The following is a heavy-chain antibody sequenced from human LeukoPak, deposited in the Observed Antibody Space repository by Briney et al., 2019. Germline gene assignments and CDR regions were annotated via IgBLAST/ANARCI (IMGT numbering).Heavy chain of an antibody. D-gene: IGHD1-1*01. CDR3: ATTRGFDY. Sequence: PGGSLRLSCTASGFSFSGHWMHWARQLPGKGLVWVSRISPTGSTTSYADSVKGRFTVSRDNAKSSLFLQMNSLRTEDTAVYYCATTRGFDYWGQGTLVTVSS. J-gene: IGHJ4*02. CDR1: GFSFSGHW. V-gene: IGHV3-74*01. CDR2: ISPTGSTT.